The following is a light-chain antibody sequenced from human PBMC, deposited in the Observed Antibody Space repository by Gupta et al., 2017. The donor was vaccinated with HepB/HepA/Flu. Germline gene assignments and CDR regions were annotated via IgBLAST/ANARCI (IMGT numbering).Light chain of an antibody. CDR3: QQDSNSRT. CDR1: QSVSSSY. CDR2: GAS. J-gene: IGKJ1*01. Sequence: EIVLTQSPGTLSLSPGERATLSCRASQSVSSSYLAWYQQKPGQPPRLLIFGASTRATGIPDRFSGSGSGTDFTLTTSRLEPEDFAVYFCQQDSNSRTFGQGTKVEIK. V-gene: IGKV3-20*01.